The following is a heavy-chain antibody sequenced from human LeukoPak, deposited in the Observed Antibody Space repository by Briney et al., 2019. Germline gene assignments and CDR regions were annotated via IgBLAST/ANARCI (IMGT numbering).Heavy chain of an antibody. CDR1: GFTFSSYS. Sequence: GGSLRLSCAASGFTFSSYSMNWVRQAPGKGLEWVSYIGSSDTIYYAGSVKGRFTISRDNAKRSLYLQMNSLRDEDTAVYYCARDPASGGFDSWGQGILVTVSS. J-gene: IGHJ4*02. CDR2: IGSSDTI. D-gene: IGHD2-15*01. V-gene: IGHV3-48*02. CDR3: ARDPASGGFDS.